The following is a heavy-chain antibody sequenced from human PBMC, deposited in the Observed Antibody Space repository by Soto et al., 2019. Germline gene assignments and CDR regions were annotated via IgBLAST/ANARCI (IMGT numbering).Heavy chain of an antibody. V-gene: IGHV4-61*01. J-gene: IGHJ4*01. CDR3: ARSLGTVYDSLPDY. CDR2: IYYPGST. CDR1: GGSVSSGTCY. D-gene: IGHD3-22*01. Sequence: PSETLSLTCTVSGGSVSSGTCYWSWIRQPPGKGLEWIGYIYYPGSTNYNPSLKSRVTISIDTSKNQFSLKLSSVTAADTAVFYCARSLGTVYDSLPDYWGQGTLVTVSS.